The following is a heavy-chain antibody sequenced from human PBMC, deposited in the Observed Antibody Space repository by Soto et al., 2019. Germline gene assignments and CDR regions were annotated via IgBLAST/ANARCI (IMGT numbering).Heavy chain of an antibody. D-gene: IGHD3-3*01. Sequence: SGPTLVNPTQTLTLTCTFSGFSLSTSGVGVGWIRQPPGKALEWLALIYWYDDKRYSPSLKSRLTITKDTSKNQVVLTMTNIDPVDTATYYCLFSKFILEWLLPWYFDYWGQGTLVTVSS. CDR3: LFSKFILEWLLPWYFDY. CDR1: GFSLSTSGVG. CDR2: IYWYDDK. V-gene: IGHV2-5*01. J-gene: IGHJ4*02.